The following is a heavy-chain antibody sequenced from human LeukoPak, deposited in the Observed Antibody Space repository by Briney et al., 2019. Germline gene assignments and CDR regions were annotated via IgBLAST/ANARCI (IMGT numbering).Heavy chain of an antibody. CDR1: VLTFSDYH. Sequence: GGSLRLSCAASVLTFSDYHMSWIRQAPGKGLEWVTHISDNGRTKYYANSVEGRFPLPRDNAKNSLYLQMNSLSADDTAVYYCASVHFGYFTFWGQGTLVPVSS. V-gene: IGHV3-11*01. J-gene: IGHJ4*02. CDR2: ISDNGRTK. D-gene: IGHD3-3*01. CDR3: ASVHFGYFTF.